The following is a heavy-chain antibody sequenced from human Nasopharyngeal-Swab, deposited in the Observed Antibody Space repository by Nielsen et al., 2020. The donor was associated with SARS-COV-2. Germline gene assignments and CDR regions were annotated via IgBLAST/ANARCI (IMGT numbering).Heavy chain of an antibody. D-gene: IGHD1-26*01. J-gene: IGHJ6*03. CDR3: ARIAGSGSLYYYYMDV. V-gene: IGHV3-21*01. CDR1: GFTFNSYS. Sequence: SLRLSCAGSGFTFNSYSMIWVRQAPGEGLEWVSSISGSSSYLYYADSVKGRFTISKDSAKNSLYLHMNSLRAEDTAVYYCARIAGSGSLYYYYMDVWGTGTTVTV. CDR2: ISGSSSYL.